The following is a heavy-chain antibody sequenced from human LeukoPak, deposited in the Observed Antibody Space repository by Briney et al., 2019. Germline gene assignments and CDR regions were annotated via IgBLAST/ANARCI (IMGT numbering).Heavy chain of an antibody. CDR2: ISSSSSYI. D-gene: IGHD2-8*01. Sequence: GGSLRLSCAASGFTFSSYSMNWVRQAPGKGLEWVSSISSSSSYIYYADSVKGRFTISRDNAKNSLYLQMNSLRAEDTAVYFCAKMAGMEYGEYYFDSWGQGTLLTVSS. J-gene: IGHJ4*02. V-gene: IGHV3-21*04. CDR3: AKMAGMEYGEYYFDS. CDR1: GFTFSSYS.